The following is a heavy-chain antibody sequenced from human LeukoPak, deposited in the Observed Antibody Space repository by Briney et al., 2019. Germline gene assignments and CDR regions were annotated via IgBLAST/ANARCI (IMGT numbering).Heavy chain of an antibody. Sequence: GGSVKVSCKASGYTFTSYGMSGVRQAPGQGLEGMGWISAYNGNTKYAQKLQGRVTMTTDTSTSTAYMKLRSLRSDDTAVYYCARHRDYYGSGSYQDVDYWGQGTLVTVSS. CDR1: GYTFTSYG. D-gene: IGHD3-10*01. V-gene: IGHV1-18*01. J-gene: IGHJ4*02. CDR3: ARHRDYYGSGSYQDVDY. CDR2: ISAYNGNT.